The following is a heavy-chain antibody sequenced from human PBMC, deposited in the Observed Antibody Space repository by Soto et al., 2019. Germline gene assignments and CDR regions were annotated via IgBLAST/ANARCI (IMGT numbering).Heavy chain of an antibody. D-gene: IGHD3-10*01. J-gene: IGHJ5*02. CDR2: IYYSGST. V-gene: IGHV4-59*01. CDR1: GGSISSYY. Sequence: SETLSLTCTVSGGSISSYYWSWIRQPPGKGLEWIGYIYYSGSTNYNPSLKSRVTISVDTSKNQFSLKLSSVTAADTAVYYCARLYYYGSGSSRDWFDPWGQGTLVTVSS. CDR3: ARLYYYGSGSSRDWFDP.